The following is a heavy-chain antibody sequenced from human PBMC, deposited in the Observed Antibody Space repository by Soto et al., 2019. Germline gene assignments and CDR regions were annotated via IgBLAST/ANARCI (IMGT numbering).Heavy chain of an antibody. CDR1: GGSIRSNIYY. J-gene: IGHJ4*02. V-gene: IGHV4-39*01. CDR3: ARQHYYVSSGYSIWN. Sequence: PSETLSLTCSVSGGSIRSNIYYWGWIRQPPGKGLEWIATVHYSGSTYYTPSLKNRVTISADTSNNQFSLRLTSVTAADPVFFSFARQHYYVSSGYSIWNWGQETRSPSPQ. CDR2: VHYSGST. D-gene: IGHD3-22*01.